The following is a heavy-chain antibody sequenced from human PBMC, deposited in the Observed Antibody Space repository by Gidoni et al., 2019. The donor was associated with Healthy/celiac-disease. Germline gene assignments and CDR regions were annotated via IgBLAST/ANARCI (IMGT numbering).Heavy chain of an antibody. D-gene: IGHD4-17*01. J-gene: IGHJ5*02. CDR2: MNPNSGNT. V-gene: IGHV1-8*01. CDR3: ARVRVRGNGDYWFDP. CDR1: GYTFTSYD. Sequence: QVLLVQSGAEVKKPGASVKVSCKASGYTFTSYDINWVRQATGQGIEWMGWMNPNSGNTGYAQKFQGRVTMTRNTSISTAYMELSSLRSEDTAVYYCARVRVRGNGDYWFDPWGQGTLVTVSS.